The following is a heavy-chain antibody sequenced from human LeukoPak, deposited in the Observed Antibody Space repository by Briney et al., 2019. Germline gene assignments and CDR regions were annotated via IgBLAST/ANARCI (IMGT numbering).Heavy chain of an antibody. D-gene: IGHD3-3*01. J-gene: IGHJ4*02. Sequence: SETLSLTCAVSGGSISSGGYSWSWIRQPPGKGLEWIGYIYYSGSTYYNPSLKSRVTISVDTSKNQFSLKLSSVTAADTAVYYCARVDYDFWSGYYRGRYFDYWGQGTLVTVSS. V-gene: IGHV4-31*02. CDR1: GGSISSGGYS. CDR2: IYYSGST. CDR3: ARVDYDFWSGYYRGRYFDY.